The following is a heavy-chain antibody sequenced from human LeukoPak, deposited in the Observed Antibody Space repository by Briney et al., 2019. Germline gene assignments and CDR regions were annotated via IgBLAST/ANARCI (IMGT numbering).Heavy chain of an antibody. CDR3: ARGVPAATHDTFDI. D-gene: IGHD2-2*01. J-gene: IGHJ3*02. Sequence: GGSLRLSCAASGFTFSSYSMNWVRQAPGKGLEWVSSISSSSSYIYYADSVKGRFTISRDNAKNSLYLQMNSLRAEDTAVYYCARGVPAATHDTFDIWGHGTMVTVSS. CDR1: GFTFSSYS. V-gene: IGHV3-21*01. CDR2: ISSSSSYI.